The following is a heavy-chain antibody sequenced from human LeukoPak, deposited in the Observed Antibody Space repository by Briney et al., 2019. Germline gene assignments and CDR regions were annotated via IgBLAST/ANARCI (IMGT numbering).Heavy chain of an antibody. J-gene: IGHJ4*02. CDR1: GDSISTYS. CDR2: IYTTGST. CDR3: ARASKGQTALFDY. V-gene: IGHV4-4*07. D-gene: IGHD2-21*02. Sequence: PSETLSLTCTVSGDSISTYSWSWIRQTAEKGLEWIGRIYTTGSTNYNPSLKSRVTMSGDTSKNQFSLKVTSVTAADTAVYHCARASKGQTALFDYWGQGTLVTVSS.